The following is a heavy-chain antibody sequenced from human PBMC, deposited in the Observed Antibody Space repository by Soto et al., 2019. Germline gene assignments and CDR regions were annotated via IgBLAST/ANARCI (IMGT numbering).Heavy chain of an antibody. J-gene: IGHJ3*02. V-gene: IGHV1-69*12. CDR3: ARVVCGAHDAFDI. D-gene: IGHD2-21*01. CDR1: GANFSTYA. Sequence: QVQLVQSGAEVKRPGSSVRVSCKASGANFSTYAIDWVRQAPGQGLEWMGAIIPLYPSTNYARKFQGRVTITADQSTTTVYMQLDSLRSEDTAIYYCARVVCGAHDAFDIWGQGTLVTVSS. CDR2: IIPLYPST.